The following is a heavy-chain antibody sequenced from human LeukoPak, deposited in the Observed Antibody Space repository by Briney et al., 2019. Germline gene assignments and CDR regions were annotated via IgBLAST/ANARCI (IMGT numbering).Heavy chain of an antibody. D-gene: IGHD3-10*01. CDR3: AKDSDYYGSGSFFDY. J-gene: IGHJ4*02. CDR1: GFTFSSFA. CDR2: ISGSGGST. V-gene: IGHV3-23*01. Sequence: GGSLRLSCAASGFTFSSFAMSWVRQAPGKGLEWVSAISGSGGSTYYADSVKGRFTISRDNSKNMLYLQMNSLRAEDTAVYYCAKDSDYYGSGSFFDYWGQGTLVTVSS.